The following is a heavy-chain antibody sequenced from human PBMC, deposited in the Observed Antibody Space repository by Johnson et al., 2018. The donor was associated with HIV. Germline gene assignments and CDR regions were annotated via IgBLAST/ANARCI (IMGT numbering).Heavy chain of an antibody. CDR1: GFTVSSNY. Sequence: VQLVESGGGLIQPGGSLRLSCAASGFTVSSNYMSWVRQAPGKGLEWVSVIYSGGSTYYADSVKGRFTISRDNSKNTLYLQMNSLRAEVTAVYYCARYLTEKTPNVLDIWSQGTMVTVSS. V-gene: IGHV3-53*01. CDR3: ARYLTEKTPNVLDI. J-gene: IGHJ3*02. CDR2: IYSGGST. D-gene: IGHD2-15*01.